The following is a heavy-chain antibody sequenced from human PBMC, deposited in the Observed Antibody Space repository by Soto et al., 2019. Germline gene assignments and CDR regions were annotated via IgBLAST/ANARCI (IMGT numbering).Heavy chain of an antibody. CDR2: ISYDGNNK. V-gene: IGHV3-30-3*01. J-gene: IGHJ6*02. CDR1: GFTFSSYA. CDR3: ARAGCDGGTCYTLVGLRYGMDV. Sequence: QVQLVESGGGVVQPGRSLRLSCAASGFTFSSYAMYWVRQAPGKGLEWVAVISYDGNNKHYADSVKGRFTIARDNSKNTPSLRRSSLRAEDTAVYYCARAGCDGGTCYTLVGLRYGMDVWGQGTTVTVSS. D-gene: IGHD2-15*01.